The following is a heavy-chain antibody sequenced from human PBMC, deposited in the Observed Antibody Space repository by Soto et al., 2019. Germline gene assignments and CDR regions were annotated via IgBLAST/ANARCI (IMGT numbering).Heavy chain of an antibody. CDR3: ARQDTAMVTGYYYYGMDV. J-gene: IGHJ6*02. CDR1: GYTFTSYA. Sequence: ASVKVSCKASGYTFTSYAMHWVRQAPGQRLEWMGWINAGNGNTKYSQKFQGRVTITRDTSASTAYMELSSLRSEDTAMYYCARQDTAMVTGYYYYGMDVWGQGTTVTVSS. V-gene: IGHV1-3*01. D-gene: IGHD5-18*01. CDR2: INAGNGNT.